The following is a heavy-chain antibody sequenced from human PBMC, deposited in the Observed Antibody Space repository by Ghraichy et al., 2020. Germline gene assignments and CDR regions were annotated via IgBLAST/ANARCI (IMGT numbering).Heavy chain of an antibody. Sequence: SVKVSCKASGGTFSSYAISWVRQAPGQGLEWMGRIIPILGIANYAQKFQGRVTITADKSTSTAYMELSSLRSEDTAVYYCARASGYYQYYFDYWGQGTLVTVSS. CDR1: GGTFSSYA. D-gene: IGHD3-22*01. CDR2: IIPILGIA. J-gene: IGHJ4*02. V-gene: IGHV1-69*04. CDR3: ARASGYYQYYFDY.